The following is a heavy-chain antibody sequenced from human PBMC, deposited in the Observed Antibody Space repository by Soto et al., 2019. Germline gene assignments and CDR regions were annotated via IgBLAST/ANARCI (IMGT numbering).Heavy chain of an antibody. CDR1: GFICSSYD. CDR3: AKATATGGGAFDI. D-gene: IGHD2-8*02. J-gene: IGHJ3*02. V-gene: IGHV3-23*01. Sequence: GGSLRLSCAASGFICSSYDMSWVRQAPGKGLEWVSTILVDGRTFYVDSVKGRFTISRDTSQNTVYLQMNSLTAGDTALYYCAKATATGGGAFDICGQGTMVTVSS. CDR2: ILVDGRT.